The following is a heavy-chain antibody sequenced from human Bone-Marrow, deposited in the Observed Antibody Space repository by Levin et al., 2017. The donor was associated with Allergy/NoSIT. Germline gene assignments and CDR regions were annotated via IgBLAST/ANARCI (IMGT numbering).Heavy chain of an antibody. D-gene: IGHD6-19*01. J-gene: IGHJ6*02. Sequence: LSLTCAASGFTVSSNYMSWVRQAPGKGLEWVSVIYSGGSTYYADSVKGRFTISRDNSKNKLYLQMNSLKAEDTAVYYCARVRGGFSPVAGEYYYYGMDVWGQGTTVTVSS. V-gene: IGHV3-66*01. CDR1: GFTVSSNY. CDR3: ARVRGGFSPVAGEYYYYGMDV. CDR2: IYSGGST.